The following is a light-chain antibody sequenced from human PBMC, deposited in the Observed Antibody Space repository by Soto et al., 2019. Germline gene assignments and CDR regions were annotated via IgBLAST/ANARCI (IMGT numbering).Light chain of an antibody. J-gene: IGKJ4*01. V-gene: IGKV3D-15*01. CDR3: HQYNNWPLT. Sequence: EIVLTHSPGTLSLSPGERATLSCRASQSLGTNLAWYQKKPGQPPRLLIYDTFTKATDIPARFRGSGSGTEFTLTISSLQPEDFAVYYCHQYNNWPLTVGGGTKVDIK. CDR1: QSLGTN. CDR2: DTF.